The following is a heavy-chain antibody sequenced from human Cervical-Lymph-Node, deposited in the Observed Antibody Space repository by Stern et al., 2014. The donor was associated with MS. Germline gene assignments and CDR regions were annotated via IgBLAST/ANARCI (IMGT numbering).Heavy chain of an antibody. CDR1: GDTFSSYA. Sequence: QLQLVQSGAEVKKPGSSVKVSCKTSGDTFSSYAISWVRQGPGQGLEWMGGIVHICGTATYAEKFQGRVTITADVSTNTAYMELSRLGSDDTAVYYCARDSTTGMDVWGQGTTVTVSS. J-gene: IGHJ6*02. CDR2: IVHICGTA. V-gene: IGHV1-69*01. D-gene: IGHD1-1*01. CDR3: ARDSTTGMDV.